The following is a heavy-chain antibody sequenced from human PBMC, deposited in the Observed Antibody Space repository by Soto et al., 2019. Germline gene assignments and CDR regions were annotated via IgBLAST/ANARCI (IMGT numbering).Heavy chain of an antibody. V-gene: IGHV3-21*02. J-gene: IGHJ3*01. CDR1: GFTFSDYS. D-gene: IGHD2-15*01. CDR2: IGNSNNPT. CDR3: AREEGYCNGGPCYRGAFDF. Sequence: EVQLVESGGGLVKPGGSPRLSCAASGFTFSDYSMLWFRQAPGKGLEWLAFIGNSNNPTFYADSVRGRFTISRDNPQNSVYWQMNSLREEDTAVYFCAREEGYCNGGPCYRGAFDFWGQGTIVTVSS.